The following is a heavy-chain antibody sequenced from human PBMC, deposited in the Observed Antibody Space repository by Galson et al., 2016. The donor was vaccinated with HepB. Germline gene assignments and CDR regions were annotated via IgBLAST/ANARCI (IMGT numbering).Heavy chain of an antibody. D-gene: IGHD2-21*02. Sequence: SLRLSCAASGLTVSNDYMSWVRQAPGKGLEWVAGISDSGGSTYYADSVKGRFTISRDNSKNTLYLQMNSLRAEDTAIYYCAKEINKGAKIVVVTAADYWGQGTLVTVSS. CDR3: AKEINKGAKIVVVTAADY. J-gene: IGHJ4*02. V-gene: IGHV3-23*01. CDR1: GLTVSNDY. CDR2: ISDSGGST.